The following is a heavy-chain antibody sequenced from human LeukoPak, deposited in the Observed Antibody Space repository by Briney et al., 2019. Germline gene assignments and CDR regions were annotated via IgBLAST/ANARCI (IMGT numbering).Heavy chain of an antibody. J-gene: IGHJ5*02. D-gene: IGHD2-2*01. V-gene: IGHV3-23*01. CDR3: AKVSGYCSSTSCGWFDP. CDR2: ISAGGGST. CDR1: GITFSTYA. Sequence: PGGSLRLSCAASGITFSTYAMSWVRQAPGKGLEWVLSISAGGGSTYYADSVKGRFTISRDNSKNTLYLQMNSLRAEDTAVYYCAKVSGYCSSTSCGWFDPWGQGTLVTVSS.